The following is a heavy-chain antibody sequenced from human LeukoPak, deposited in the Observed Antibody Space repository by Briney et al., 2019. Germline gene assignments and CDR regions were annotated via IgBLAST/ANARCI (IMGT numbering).Heavy chain of an antibody. Sequence: GGSLRLSCAASGFTFNNLWMSLVRQAPGKGLEWVANIKPDGSEKYYVDSVKGRFTISRDNAKNSLYLQMNSLRAEDTAVYYCARKSKSYDAFDIWGQGTMVTVSS. D-gene: IGHD3-10*01. V-gene: IGHV3-7*01. CDR2: IKPDGSEK. CDR3: ARKSKSYDAFDI. CDR1: GFTFNNLW. J-gene: IGHJ3*02.